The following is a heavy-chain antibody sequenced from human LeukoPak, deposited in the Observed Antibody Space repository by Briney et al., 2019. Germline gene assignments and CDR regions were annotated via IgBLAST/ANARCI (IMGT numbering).Heavy chain of an antibody. J-gene: IGHJ4*02. CDR3: ARASPYYYDSSGGDFDY. CDR1: GFTVSSNH. CDR2: IYSGGST. D-gene: IGHD3-22*01. V-gene: IGHV3-53*01. Sequence: GGSLRLSCAASGFTVSSNHMSWVRQAPGKGLEWVSVIYSGGSTYYADSVKGRFTISRDNSKNSLYLQMNSLRAEDTAVCYCARASPYYYDSSGGDFDYWGQGTLVTVSS.